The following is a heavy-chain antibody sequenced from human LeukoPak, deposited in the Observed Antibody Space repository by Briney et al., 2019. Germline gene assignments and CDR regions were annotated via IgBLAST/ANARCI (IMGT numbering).Heavy chain of an antibody. J-gene: IGHJ4*02. V-gene: IGHV3-9*01. Sequence: GGSLRLSCAGSGFMFDDYAMHWVRQAPGKGLEWVSGISWNSGSIGYADSVKGRFTISRDNAKTSLYLQMNSLRAEDTALYYCAKDMDTLVRGVIFNWGQGTLVTVSS. D-gene: IGHD3-10*01. CDR2: ISWNSGSI. CDR1: GFMFDDYA. CDR3: AKDMDTLVRGVIFN.